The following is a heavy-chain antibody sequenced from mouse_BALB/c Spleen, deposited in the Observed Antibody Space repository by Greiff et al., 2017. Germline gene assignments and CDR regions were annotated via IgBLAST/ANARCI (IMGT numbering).Heavy chain of an antibody. Sequence: EVQLQESGGGLVQPGGSLRLSCATSGFTFTDYYMSWVRQPPGKALEWLGFIRNKANGYTTEYSASVKGRFTISRDNSQSILYLQMNTLRAEDSATYYCARDGYGPWFAYWGQGTLVTVSA. J-gene: IGHJ3*01. CDR1: GFTFTDYY. V-gene: IGHV7-3*02. CDR2: IRNKANGYTT. D-gene: IGHD1-1*02. CDR3: ARDGYGPWFAY.